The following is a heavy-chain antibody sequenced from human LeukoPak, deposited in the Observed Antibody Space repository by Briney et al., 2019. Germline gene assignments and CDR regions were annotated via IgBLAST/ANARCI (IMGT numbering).Heavy chain of an antibody. V-gene: IGHV1-2*02. CDR3: ASLDAVDI. CDR2: NNANSGGA. J-gene: IGHJ3*02. CDR1: GNTFTEYY. Sequence: ASVKVSCKASGNTFTEYYIHWVRQAPGQGFEWMGWNNANSGGANYAQKFQGRVTMTRDTSISTAYMELSRLRSDDTAVYYCASLDAVDIWGQGTMVTVSS.